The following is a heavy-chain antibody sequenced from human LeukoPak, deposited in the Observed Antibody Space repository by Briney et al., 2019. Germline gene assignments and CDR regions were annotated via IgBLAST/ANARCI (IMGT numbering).Heavy chain of an antibody. J-gene: IGHJ5*02. CDR1: GFTLSNYW. D-gene: IGHD2-21*02. Sequence: GGSLRLSCAASGFTLSNYWMNWVRQAPGKGLAWVSRMNSDGSTTNYADSVKGRFTISRDNAKNTVYLQMNSLRAEDTAVYYCARDQLSYCDGDCPWGQGTLVTVSS. CDR2: MNSDGSTT. CDR3: ARDQLSYCDGDCP. V-gene: IGHV3-74*01.